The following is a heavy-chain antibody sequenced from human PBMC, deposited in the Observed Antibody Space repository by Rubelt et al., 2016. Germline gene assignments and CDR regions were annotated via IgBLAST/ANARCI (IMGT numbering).Heavy chain of an antibody. CDR2: INPSGGGT. V-gene: IGHV1-46*01. CDR3: ARHSIPGYCSSSSCFDWFDP. Sequence: LHWVRQAPGQGLEWMGIINPSGGGTTYAQKFQGTVTITRDTSASTAYMELSSLRSEDTAVYYCARHSIPGYCSSSSCFDWFDPWGQGTLVTVSS. D-gene: IGHD2-2*01. J-gene: IGHJ5*02.